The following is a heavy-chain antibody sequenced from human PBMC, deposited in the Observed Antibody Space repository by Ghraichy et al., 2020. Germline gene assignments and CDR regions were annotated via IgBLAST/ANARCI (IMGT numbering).Heavy chain of an antibody. CDR3: ARDFGVAVTHDY. D-gene: IGHD6-19*01. V-gene: IGHV3-21*01. J-gene: IGHJ4*02. Sequence: GESLNISCAASGFTFSSYSMNWVRQAPGKGLEWVSSISSSSSYIYYADSVKGRFTISRDNAKNSLYLQMNSLRAEDTAVYYCARDFGVAVTHDYWGQGTLVTVSS. CDR2: ISSSSSYI. CDR1: GFTFSSYS.